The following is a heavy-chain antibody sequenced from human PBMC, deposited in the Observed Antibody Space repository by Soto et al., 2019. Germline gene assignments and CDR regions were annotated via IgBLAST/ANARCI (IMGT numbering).Heavy chain of an antibody. CDR1: GFTFSSYW. D-gene: IGHD1-7*01. CDR3: ARDPGTHYYYGMDV. CDR2: IKQDGSEK. J-gene: IGHJ6*02. V-gene: IGHV3-7*01. Sequence: PGGSLRLSCAASGFTFSSYWMSWVRQAPGKGLEWVANIKQDGSEKYYVDSVKGRFTISRDNAKNSLYLQMNSLRAEDTAVYYCARDPGTHYYYGMDVWGQGTTVTVFS.